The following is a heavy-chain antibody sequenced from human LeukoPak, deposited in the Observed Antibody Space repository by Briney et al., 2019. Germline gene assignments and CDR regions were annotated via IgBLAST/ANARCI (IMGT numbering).Heavy chain of an antibody. CDR2: IFPSGGEI. D-gene: IGHD3-10*01. J-gene: IGHJ4*02. CDR3: ARDPAYYYGSGSSFDY. Sequence: GGSLRLSCAASGFTFSTFAMIWVRQPPGKGLEWVSSIFPSGGEIHYADSVRGRFTISRDNSKSTLSLQMNSLRAEDTAVYYCARDPAYYYGSGSSFDYWGQGTLVTVSS. CDR1: GFTFSTFA. V-gene: IGHV3-23*01.